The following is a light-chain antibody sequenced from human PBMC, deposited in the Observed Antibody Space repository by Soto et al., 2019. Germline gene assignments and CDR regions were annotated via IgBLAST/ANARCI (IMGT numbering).Light chain of an antibody. CDR3: QESYSTLWGT. V-gene: IGKV1-39*01. CDR2: AAS. CDR1: QSISSD. Sequence: DIQMTKSPSSLSASVGDRVTITCRVSQSISSDLNWYQQKPGKAPKLLIYAASSLQSGVPSRFSGSGSGTDFTLTISSLQPEDFATYYCQESYSTLWGTCGQGTKVDI. J-gene: IGKJ1*01.